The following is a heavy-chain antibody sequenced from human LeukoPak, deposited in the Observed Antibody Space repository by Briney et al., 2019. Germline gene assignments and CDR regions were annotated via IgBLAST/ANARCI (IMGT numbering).Heavy chain of an antibody. D-gene: IGHD3-3*01. V-gene: IGHV4-31*03. Sequence: PSETLSLTCTVSGGSISSGGYYWSWIRQHPGKGLEWIGYIYYSGSTYYNPSLKGRVTISVDTSKNQFSLKLSSVTAADTAVYYCARVPYSYDFWSGYPPYYYYYMDVWGKGTTVTVSS. CDR2: IYYSGST. CDR1: GGSISSGGYY. J-gene: IGHJ6*03. CDR3: ARVPYSYDFWSGYPPYYYYYMDV.